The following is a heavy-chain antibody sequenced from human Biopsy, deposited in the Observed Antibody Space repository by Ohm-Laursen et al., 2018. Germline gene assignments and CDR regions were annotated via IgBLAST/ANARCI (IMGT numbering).Heavy chain of an antibody. V-gene: IGHV4-59*07. CDR1: GGSIISYY. D-gene: IGHD3-3*01. CDR3: ARTPRDSFWSGSYKRGLWFDP. J-gene: IGHJ5*02. Sequence: SDTLSLTWSVSGGSIISYYWTWIRQPPGKGLEWIGHVYNGGITNYNPSLKSRVTISKDKSKNQFSLQVNSVTAADTAVYYCARTPRDSFWSGSYKRGLWFDPWGQGILVIVSS. CDR2: VYNGGIT.